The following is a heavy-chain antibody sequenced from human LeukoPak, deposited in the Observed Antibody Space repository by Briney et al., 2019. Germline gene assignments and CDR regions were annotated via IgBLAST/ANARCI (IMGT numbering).Heavy chain of an antibody. CDR1: GFSLSTYA. CDR2: TSYDGSNE. V-gene: IGHV3-30-3*01. J-gene: IGHJ4*02. Sequence: GGSLRPSCAASGFSLSTYAMHWVRQAPGKGLEWVAVTSYDGSNEYYADSVKGRFTISRDNSKNTLYLQMNSLRAEDTAVYYCAKAKRYFGWLVYFDYWGQGTLVTVSS. CDR3: AKAKRYFGWLVYFDY. D-gene: IGHD3-9*01.